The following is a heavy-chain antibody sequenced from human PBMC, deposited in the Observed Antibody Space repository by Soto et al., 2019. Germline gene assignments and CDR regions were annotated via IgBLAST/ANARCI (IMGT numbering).Heavy chain of an antibody. D-gene: IGHD4-17*01. Sequence: GGSLRLSCAASGFTFSSYGMHWVRQAPGKGLEWVAVIWYDGSNKYYADSVKGRFTISRDNSKNTLYLQMNSLRAEDTAVYYCARETRRLLHYPPYFDYWGQGTLVTVSS. CDR3: ARETRRLLHYPPYFDY. V-gene: IGHV3-33*01. J-gene: IGHJ4*02. CDR1: GFTFSSYG. CDR2: IWYDGSNK.